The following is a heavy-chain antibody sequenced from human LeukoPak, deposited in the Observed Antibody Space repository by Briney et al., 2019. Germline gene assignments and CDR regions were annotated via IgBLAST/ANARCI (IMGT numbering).Heavy chain of an antibody. Sequence: GASVKVSCKASGGTFSSYAISWVRQAPGQGLEWMGGIIPIFGTANYAQKFQGRVTITADESTSTAYMELSSLRSEDTAVYYCARAAGGGYYFDYWGQGTLVTVSS. V-gene: IGHV1-69*13. CDR3: ARAAGGGYYFDY. D-gene: IGHD1-26*01. J-gene: IGHJ4*02. CDR2: IIPIFGTA. CDR1: GGTFSSYA.